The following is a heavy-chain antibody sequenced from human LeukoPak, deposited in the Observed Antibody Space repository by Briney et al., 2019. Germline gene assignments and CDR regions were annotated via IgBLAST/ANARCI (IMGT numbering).Heavy chain of an antibody. D-gene: IGHD3-22*01. CDR2: ISYDGSNK. CDR3: AEDGGGSDSSAFDI. CDR1: GFTFSSYG. J-gene: IGHJ3*02. Sequence: GGSLRLSCAASGFTFSSYGMHWVRQAPGKGLEWVAVISYDGSNKYYADSVKGRFTISRDNSKNTLYLQMNSLRAEDMAVYYCAEDGGGSDSSAFDIWGQGTMVTVSS. V-gene: IGHV3-30*18.